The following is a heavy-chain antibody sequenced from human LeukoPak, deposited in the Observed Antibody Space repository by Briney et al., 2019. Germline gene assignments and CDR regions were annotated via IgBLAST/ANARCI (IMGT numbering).Heavy chain of an antibody. V-gene: IGHV4-59*01. CDR1: GGSISSYY. D-gene: IGHD6-19*01. CDR3: AREEVAGSYYYGLDV. J-gene: IGHJ6*02. CDR2: IYYSGST. Sequence: PSETLSLTCTVSGGSISSYYWSWIRQPPGKGLEWIGYIYYSGSTNYNPSLKSRVTISVDTSKNQFSLKLSSVTAADTAVYYCAREEVAGSYYYGLDVWGQGTTVTVSS.